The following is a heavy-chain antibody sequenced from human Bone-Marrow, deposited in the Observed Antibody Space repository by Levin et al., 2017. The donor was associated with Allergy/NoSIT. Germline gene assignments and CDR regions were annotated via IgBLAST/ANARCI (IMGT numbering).Heavy chain of an antibody. CDR1: GFTFSSYW. Sequence: GGSLRLSCAASGFTFSSYWMSWVRQAPGKGLEWVANIKQDGSEKYYVDSVKGRFTISRDNAKNSLYLQMNSLRAEDTAVYYCARYYDILTGYPGYFDYWGQGTLVTVSS. V-gene: IGHV3-7*01. CDR2: IKQDGSEK. D-gene: IGHD3-9*01. J-gene: IGHJ4*02. CDR3: ARYYDILTGYPGYFDY.